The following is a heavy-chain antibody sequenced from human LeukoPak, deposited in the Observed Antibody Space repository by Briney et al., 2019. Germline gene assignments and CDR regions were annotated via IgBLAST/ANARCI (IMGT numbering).Heavy chain of an antibody. D-gene: IGHD3-3*01. J-gene: IGHJ5*02. CDR3: ARAYYDFWSGYYSNWFDP. V-gene: IGHV1-8*01. CDR1: GCTFTSYD. Sequence: ASVKVSCKASGCTFTSYDINWVRQATGQGLEWMGWMNPNSGNTGYAQKFQGRVTMTRNTSISTAYMELSSLRSEDTAVYYCARAYYDFWSGYYSNWFDPWGQGTLVTVSS. CDR2: MNPNSGNT.